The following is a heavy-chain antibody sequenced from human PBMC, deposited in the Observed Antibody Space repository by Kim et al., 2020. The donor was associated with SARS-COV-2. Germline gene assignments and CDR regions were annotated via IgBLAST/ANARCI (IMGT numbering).Heavy chain of an antibody. V-gene: IGHV3-33*06. Sequence: GSLRLSCAASGFTFSSYGMHWVRQAPGKGLEWVAVIWYDGSNKYYADSVKGRFTISRDNSKNTLYLQMNSLRAEDTAVYYCAKDAWGGGGSGSYYFDYWGQGTLVTVSS. CDR1: GFTFSSYG. D-gene: IGHD3-10*01. CDR2: IWYDGSNK. CDR3: AKDAWGGGGSGSYYFDY. J-gene: IGHJ4*02.